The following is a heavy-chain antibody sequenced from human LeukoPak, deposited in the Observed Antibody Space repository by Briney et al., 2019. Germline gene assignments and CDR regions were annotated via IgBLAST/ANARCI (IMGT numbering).Heavy chain of an antibody. V-gene: IGHV3-30*18. D-gene: IGHD2-15*01. CDR2: ISYDGSNK. CDR3: AKDRPFVVVVAATPPLFDY. CDR1: GFTFSSYG. Sequence: PGRSLRLSCAASGFTFSSYGMHWVRQAPGKGLEWVAVISYDGSNKHYADSVKGRFTISRDNSKNTLYLQMNSLRAEDTAVYYCAKDRPFVVVVAATPPLFDYWGQGTLVTVSS. J-gene: IGHJ4*02.